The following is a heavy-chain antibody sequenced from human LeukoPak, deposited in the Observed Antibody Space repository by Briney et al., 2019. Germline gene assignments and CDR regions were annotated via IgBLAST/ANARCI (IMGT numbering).Heavy chain of an antibody. D-gene: IGHD5-18*01. J-gene: IGHJ4*02. V-gene: IGHV4-34*01. CDR1: GGSFSGYY. Sequence: SETLSLTCAVYGGSFSGYYWSWIRQPPGKGLEWIGEINHSGSTNYNPSLKSRVTISVDTSKNQFSLKLSSVTAADTAVYYCARGAIQLWLSPERYYFDYWGQGTLVTVSS. CDR3: ARGAIQLWLSPERYYFDY. CDR2: INHSGST.